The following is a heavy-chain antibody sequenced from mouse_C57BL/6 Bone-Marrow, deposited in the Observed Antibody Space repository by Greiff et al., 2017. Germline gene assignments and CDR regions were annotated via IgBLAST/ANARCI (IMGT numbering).Heavy chain of an antibody. CDR2: INPSNGGT. V-gene: IGHV1-53*01. Sequence: QVQLQQPGTELVKPGASVKMSCKASGYTFTSYWMNWVKQRPGQGLEWIGDINPSNGGTNYNEKFKSKATLTVDKSSSTAYMQLSSLTSEDSAVYYCARSGEYGTGNWFAYWGQGTLVTVSA. D-gene: IGHD5-2*01. J-gene: IGHJ3*01. CDR1: GYTFTSYW. CDR3: ARSGEYGTGNWFAY.